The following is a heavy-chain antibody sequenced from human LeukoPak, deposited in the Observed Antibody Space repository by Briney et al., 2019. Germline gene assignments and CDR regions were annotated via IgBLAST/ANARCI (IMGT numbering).Heavy chain of an antibody. CDR2: IDTSGSI. CDR1: GGSISSYY. V-gene: IGHV4-4*07. J-gene: IGHJ6*03. CDR3: ARVKSSTRGPYYHYYMDV. Sequence: SETLSLTCTVSGGSISSYYWSWIRPPAGKGLEWIGRIDTSGSIIYNPTLKSRVTISVDKSKNQLSLKASSVTAADTAVYYCARVKSSTRGPYYHYYMDVWGKGTTVIVS. D-gene: IGHD3-10*01.